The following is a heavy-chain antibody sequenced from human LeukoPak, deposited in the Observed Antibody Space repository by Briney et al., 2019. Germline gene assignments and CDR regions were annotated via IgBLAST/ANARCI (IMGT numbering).Heavy chain of an antibody. J-gene: IGHJ4*02. Sequence: GGSLRLSCVGSGFIFDDHAMYWVRQAPGKGLEWVSGISWNSGSVAYADSVKGRFTISRDNAKNSLYLQMNSLRAEDTAMYYCARDPYYYGSGSLGYWGQGTLVTVSS. CDR3: ARDPYYYGSGSLGY. D-gene: IGHD3-10*01. CDR1: GFIFDDHA. V-gene: IGHV3-9*01. CDR2: ISWNSGSV.